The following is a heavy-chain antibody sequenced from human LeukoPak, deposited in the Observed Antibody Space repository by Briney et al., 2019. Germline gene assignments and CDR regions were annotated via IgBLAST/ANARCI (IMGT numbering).Heavy chain of an antibody. V-gene: IGHV3-66*01. J-gene: IGHJ3*02. CDR1: GFTVSSNY. CDR3: ARDRVKGVYAFDI. Sequence: GSLRLSCAASGFTVSSNYMSWVRQAPGKGLEWVSVIYSGGSTYYADSVKGRFTISRDNSKNSLYLQMNSLRAEDTAVYYCARDRVKGVYAFDIWGQGTMVTVSS. D-gene: IGHD3-10*01. CDR2: IYSGGST.